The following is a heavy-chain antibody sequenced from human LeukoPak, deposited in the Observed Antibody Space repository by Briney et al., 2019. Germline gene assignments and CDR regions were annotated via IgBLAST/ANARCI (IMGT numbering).Heavy chain of an antibody. CDR3: ATTGSSAYDGGTFDY. V-gene: IGHV1-69*01. Sequence: SVKVSCKASGGSFRSSAISWVRQAPGQGLEWMGGIIPMFGAPNHAQKLQGRVTLSADESTSTAYMELSRLRSEDTAVYYCATTGSSAYDGGTFDYWGQGTLVTVSS. CDR1: GGSFRSSA. J-gene: IGHJ4*02. CDR2: IIPMFGAP. D-gene: IGHD5-12*01.